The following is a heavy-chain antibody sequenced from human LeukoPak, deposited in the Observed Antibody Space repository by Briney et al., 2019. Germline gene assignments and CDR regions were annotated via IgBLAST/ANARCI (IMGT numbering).Heavy chain of an antibody. D-gene: IGHD2-2*01. V-gene: IGHV3-23*01. CDR1: GFTFSSYA. J-gene: IGHJ6*02. CDR2: ISGSGGST. CDR3: AKAACSSTSCKVYYYYGMDV. Sequence: GGSLRLSCAASGFTFSSYAMSWVRQAPGKGLEWVSAISGSGGSTYYADSVKGRFTIPRDNSKNTLYLQMNSLRAEDTAVYYCAKAACSSTSCKVYYYYGMDVWGQGTTVTVSS.